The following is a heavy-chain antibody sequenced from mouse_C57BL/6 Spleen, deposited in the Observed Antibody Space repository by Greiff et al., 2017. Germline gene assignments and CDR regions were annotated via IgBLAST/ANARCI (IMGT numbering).Heavy chain of an antibody. J-gene: IGHJ1*03. CDR2: IYHGDGDT. V-gene: IGHV1-80*01. Sequence: VQLQQSGAELVKPGASVKISCQASGYAFSSYWMNWVKQRPGKGLEWIGQIYHGDGDTNYNGKFKGKATLTADKSSSTAYMQLSSLTSEDSAVYFCARSDSYYCYCDVWGTGTTVTVSS. CDR3: ARSDSYYCYCDV. D-gene: IGHD2-12*01. CDR1: GYAFSSYW.